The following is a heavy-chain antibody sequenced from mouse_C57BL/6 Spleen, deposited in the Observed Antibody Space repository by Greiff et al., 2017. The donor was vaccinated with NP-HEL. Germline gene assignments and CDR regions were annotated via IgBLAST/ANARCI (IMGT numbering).Heavy chain of an antibody. CDR2: IYPGDGDT. CDR1: GYAFSSYW. Sequence: VQPQQSGAELVKPGASVKISCKASGYAFSSYWMNWVKQRPGKGLEWIGQIYPGDGDTNYNGKFKGKATLTADKSSSTAYMQLSSLTSEDSAVYFWARRGIVTPFGYWGQGTLVTVAA. D-gene: IGHD2-5*01. CDR3: ARRGIVTPFGY. V-gene: IGHV1-80*01. J-gene: IGHJ3*01.